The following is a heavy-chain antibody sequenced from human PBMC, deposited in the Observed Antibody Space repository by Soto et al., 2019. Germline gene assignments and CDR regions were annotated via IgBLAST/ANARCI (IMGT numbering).Heavy chain of an antibody. J-gene: IGHJ5*02. CDR3: ARHTLRAAAGTGPHPLRQQNWFDP. V-gene: IGHV4-39*01. Sequence: SETLSLTCTVSGGSISSSSYYWGWIRQPPGKGLEWIGSIYYSGSTYYNPSLKSRVTISVDTSKNQFSLKLSSVTAADTAVYYCARHTLRAAAGTGPHPLRQQNWFDPWGQGTLVTVSS. CDR2: IYYSGST. CDR1: GGSISSSSYY. D-gene: IGHD6-13*01.